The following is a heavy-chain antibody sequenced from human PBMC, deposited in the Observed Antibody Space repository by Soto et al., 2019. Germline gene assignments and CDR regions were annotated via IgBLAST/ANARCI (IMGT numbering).Heavy chain of an antibody. CDR1: GFTFSNYA. CDR3: AKESSGYNYGFYNYFDY. Sequence: EVQLLESGGGLVQPGGSLRLSCAASGFTFSNYAMTWVRQAPGKGLEWVSAISSGGTYTDYADSVKGRFTLSRDNPKNMVYLQVHSLRAEVPAVYHCAKESSGYNYGFYNYFDYWGQGTLLTVSS. D-gene: IGHD5-18*01. V-gene: IGHV3-23*01. J-gene: IGHJ4*02. CDR2: ISSGGTYT.